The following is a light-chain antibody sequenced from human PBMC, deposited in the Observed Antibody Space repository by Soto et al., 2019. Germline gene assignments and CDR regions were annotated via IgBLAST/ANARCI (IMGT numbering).Light chain of an antibody. J-gene: IGLJ3*02. CDR1: SSDVGSYNL. CDR3: SSYAGSWV. Sequence: QSVLTQPASVSGSPGQSITISCTGTSSDVGSYNLVSWYQQHPGKAPKFVIYEGTKRPSGVSNRFSGSKSGNTASLTISGLQAEDEADYYCSSYAGSWVFGGGTKVTVL. CDR2: EGT. V-gene: IGLV2-23*01.